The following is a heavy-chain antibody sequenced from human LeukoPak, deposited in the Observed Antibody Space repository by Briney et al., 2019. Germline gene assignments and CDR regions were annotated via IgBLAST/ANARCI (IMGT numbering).Heavy chain of an antibody. J-gene: IGHJ4*02. CDR2: ITYNSGTI. V-gene: IGHV3-48*02. D-gene: IGHD5-18*01. CDR3: ARDSGYSYADDY. CDR1: GFTFRSYA. Sequence: GGSVRLSCGASGFTFRSYAMQWVRQAPGKGLEWVSYITYNSGTIFYADSVKGRFTISRDNAKDSLYLQMSSLRDEDTAVYYCARDSGYSYADDYWGQGTLVTVSS.